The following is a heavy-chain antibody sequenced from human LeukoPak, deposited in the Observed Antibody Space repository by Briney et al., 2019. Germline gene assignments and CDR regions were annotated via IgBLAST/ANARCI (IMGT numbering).Heavy chain of an antibody. J-gene: IGHJ5*02. Sequence: AGGSLRLSCAASGFTFSSYGMHWVRQAPGKGLEWVAVIWYDGSNKYYADSVKGRFTISRDNSKNTLYLQMNSLRSDDTAVYYCARATMVRPGNPWGQGTLVTVSS. CDR3: ARATMVRPGNP. V-gene: IGHV3-33*01. D-gene: IGHD3-10*01. CDR2: IWYDGSNK. CDR1: GFTFSSYG.